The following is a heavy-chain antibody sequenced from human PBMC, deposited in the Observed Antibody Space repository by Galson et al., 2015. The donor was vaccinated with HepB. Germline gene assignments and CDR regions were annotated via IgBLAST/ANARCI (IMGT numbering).Heavy chain of an antibody. CDR1: GYTFTGYY. Sequence: KVSCKASGYTFTGYYMHWVRQAPGQGLEWMGWINPNSGGTNYAQKFQGRVTMTRDTSISTAYMELSRLRSDDTAVYYCARGYSSSGWRGWFDPWGQGTLVTVSS. V-gene: IGHV1-2*02. D-gene: IGHD6-13*01. J-gene: IGHJ5*02. CDR2: INPNSGGT. CDR3: ARGYSSSGWRGWFDP.